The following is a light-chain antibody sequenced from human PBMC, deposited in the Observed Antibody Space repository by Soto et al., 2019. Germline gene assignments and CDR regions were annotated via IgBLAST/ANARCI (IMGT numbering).Light chain of an antibody. CDR1: SSDVGGYNY. CDR3: SSYTSTYV. Sequence: QSALTQPASVSGSPGQSITISCTGTSSDVGGYNYVSWYQQHPGKAPKLMIYEVSNRPSGVSNRFSGSKSGNTASLTISGLQAEDEADYYCSSYTSTYVFGTGTMLTVL. J-gene: IGLJ1*01. V-gene: IGLV2-14*01. CDR2: EVS.